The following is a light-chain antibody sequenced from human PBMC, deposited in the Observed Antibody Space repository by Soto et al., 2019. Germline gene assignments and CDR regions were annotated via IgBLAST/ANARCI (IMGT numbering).Light chain of an antibody. CDR1: QGFGSY. V-gene: IGKV1-9*01. Sequence: DIPLTQSPSFLSASVGDRVTITCRASQGFGSYLAWYQQKPGKAPKLLIYAASTLESGVPSRFSGSGSGTEFTLTVSSLQPEDFATYYCQQLSSYPPTIGGGTKVEIK. J-gene: IGKJ4*01. CDR3: QQLSSYPPT. CDR2: AAS.